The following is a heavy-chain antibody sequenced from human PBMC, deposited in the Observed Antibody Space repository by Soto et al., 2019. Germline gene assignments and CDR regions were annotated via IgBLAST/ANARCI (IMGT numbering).Heavy chain of an antibody. V-gene: IGHV4-31*03. CDR1: GDSINNGGHY. CDR2: IYYSGTT. D-gene: IGHD1-26*01. Sequence: QVQLQESGPGLVKPSQTLSLTCNVSGDSINNGGHYWRWIRQPPGKGLEWIGFIYYSGTTYYNPSVKSRVTISVHTSKIQFSLKLNSVTAADTAVYYCARSAVGATKSGFDSWGQGTLVTVSS. CDR3: ARSAVGATKSGFDS. J-gene: IGHJ4*02.